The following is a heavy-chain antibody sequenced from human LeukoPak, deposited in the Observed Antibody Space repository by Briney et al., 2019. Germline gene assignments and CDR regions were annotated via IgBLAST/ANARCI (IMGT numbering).Heavy chain of an antibody. V-gene: IGHV1-8*02. CDR2: MNSNSGNT. J-gene: IGHJ6*02. CDR1: GYTFINHD. CDR3: ARGPSSDLSSGWSHVYGMDV. D-gene: IGHD6-19*01. Sequence: ASVQVSRKCYGYTFINHDIHWVRPAAGQGLEGMGWMNSNSGNTGYPQKLQGRVTMNRNTSTSTAYMELRSLRSEDTAVYYCARGPSSDLSSGWSHVYGMDVWGQGTTVTVSS.